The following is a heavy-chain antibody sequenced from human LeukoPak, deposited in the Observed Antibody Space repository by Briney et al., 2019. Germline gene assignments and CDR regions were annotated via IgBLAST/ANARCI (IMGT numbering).Heavy chain of an antibody. CDR1: GGSISSGSYY. D-gene: IGHD2-21*02. J-gene: IGHJ3*02. CDR3: ARLYPGEYCGGDCYSGLDAFDI. V-gene: IGHV4-61*02. Sequence: SQTLSLTCTVSGGSISSGSYYWSWIRQPAGKGLEWIGRIYTSGSTNYNPSLKSRVTISVDTSKNQFPLKLSSVTAADTAVYYCARLYPGEYCGGDCYSGLDAFDIWGQGTMVTVSS. CDR2: IYTSGST.